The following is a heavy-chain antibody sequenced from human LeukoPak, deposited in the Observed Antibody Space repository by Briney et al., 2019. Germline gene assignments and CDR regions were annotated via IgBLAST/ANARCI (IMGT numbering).Heavy chain of an antibody. CDR3: ASSITMIVVVITPAFDY. V-gene: IGHV3-23*01. CDR1: GFTFSSYA. J-gene: IGHJ4*02. Sequence: GGSLRLSCAASGFTFSSYAMSWVRQAPGKGLEWVSGISGSGDNTYYADSVKGRFTISRDNSKNTLYLQMNSLRAEGTAVYYCASSITMIVVVITPAFDYWGQGTLVTVSS. CDR2: ISGSGDNT. D-gene: IGHD3-22*01.